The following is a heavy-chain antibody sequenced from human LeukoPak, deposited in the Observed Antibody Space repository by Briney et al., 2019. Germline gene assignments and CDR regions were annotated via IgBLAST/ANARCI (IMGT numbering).Heavy chain of an antibody. CDR2: ITISGHTK. V-gene: IGHV3-48*03. CDR1: GFHLSTYE. CDR3: ARGDPHADL. J-gene: IGHJ5*02. Sequence: GGSLRLSCAASGFHLSTYEMNWVSQAPGKGLEWIADITISGHTKNYADSVKGRFTISRDNAKTSLYLQMNSLRVEDTGVYYCARGDPHADLWGQGTLVTVSS.